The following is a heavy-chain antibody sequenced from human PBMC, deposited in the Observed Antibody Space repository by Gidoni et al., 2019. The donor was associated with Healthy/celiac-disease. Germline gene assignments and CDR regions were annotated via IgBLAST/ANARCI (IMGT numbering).Heavy chain of an antibody. J-gene: IGHJ5*02. Sequence: QVQLVQSGAEVKKPGASVKVSCKASGYTFTSYYMHGVRQAPGQGLDWMGIINPSGGSTSYAQKFQGRVTMTSDTSTSTVYMELSSLRSEDTAVYYCARGYSSSFGFDPWGQGTLVTVSS. D-gene: IGHD6-6*01. CDR1: GYTFTSYY. CDR2: INPSGGST. CDR3: ARGYSSSFGFDP. V-gene: IGHV1-46*01.